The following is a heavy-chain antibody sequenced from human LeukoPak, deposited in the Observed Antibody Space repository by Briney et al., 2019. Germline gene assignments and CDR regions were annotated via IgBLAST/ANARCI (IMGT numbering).Heavy chain of an antibody. CDR1: GFTFSSYG. D-gene: IGHD1-26*01. V-gene: IGHV3-33*01. Sequence: GGSLRLSCAASGFTFSSYGMHWVRQAPGKGLEWVAVIWYDGSNKYYADSVKGRFTISRDNSKSTLYLQMNSLRAEDTAVYYCARDSPELTFDYWGQGTLVTVSS. J-gene: IGHJ4*02. CDR2: IWYDGSNK. CDR3: ARDSPELTFDY.